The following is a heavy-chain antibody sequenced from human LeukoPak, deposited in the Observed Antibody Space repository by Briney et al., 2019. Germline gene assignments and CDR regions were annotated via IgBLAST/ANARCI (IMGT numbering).Heavy chain of an antibody. CDR2: ISWNSGTI. J-gene: IGHJ5*02. CDR3: ARGNSGSYSQDWFDP. D-gene: IGHD1-26*01. V-gene: IGHV3-9*03. Sequence: GMSLRLSCAASGFTFDDYAMHWVRQAPGKGLEWVSGISWNSGTIGYADSVKGRFTISRDNAKNSLYLQMNSLRAEDMAFYYCARGNSGSYSQDWFDPWGQGTLVTVSS. CDR1: GFTFDDYA.